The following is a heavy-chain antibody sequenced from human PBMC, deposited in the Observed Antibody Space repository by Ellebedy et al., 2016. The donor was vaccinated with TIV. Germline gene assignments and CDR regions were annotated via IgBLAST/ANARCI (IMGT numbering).Heavy chain of an antibody. CDR1: GFTFSTYN. CDR2: IGSSSSTI. Sequence: PGGSLRLSCAASGFTFSTYNMNWVRQAPGKGLEWISYIGSSSSTIYYATSVKGRFTISRDNAKNSLYLQMDSLRDEDTAVYYCARAGIYSYGYSFDYWGQGTLVTVSS. D-gene: IGHD5-18*01. V-gene: IGHV3-48*02. CDR3: ARAGIYSYGYSFDY. J-gene: IGHJ4*02.